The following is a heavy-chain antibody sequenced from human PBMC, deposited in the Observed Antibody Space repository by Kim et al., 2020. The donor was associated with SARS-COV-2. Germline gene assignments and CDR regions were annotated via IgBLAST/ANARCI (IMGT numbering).Heavy chain of an antibody. CDR2: IYYSGST. CDR1: GGSISSSSYY. CDR3: ASKPRDKIVVVIRY. D-gene: IGHD3-22*01. Sequence: SETLSLTCTVSGGSISSSSYYWGWIRQPPGKGLEWIGSIYYSGSTYYNPSLKSRVTISVDTSKNQFSLKLSSVTAADTAVYYCASKPRDKIVVVIRYWGQGTLVTVSS. J-gene: IGHJ4*02. V-gene: IGHV4-39*01.